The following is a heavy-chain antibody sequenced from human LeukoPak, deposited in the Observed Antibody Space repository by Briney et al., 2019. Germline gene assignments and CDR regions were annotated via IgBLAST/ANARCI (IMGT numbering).Heavy chain of an antibody. D-gene: IGHD6-13*01. Sequence: SETLSLTCTVSGGSISSSSYYWGWIRQPPGKGLEWIGSIYYSGSTYYNPSLKSRVTISVDTSKNQFSLKLSSVTAADTAVYYCARHLFGAAAGPYYFDYWGQGTLVTVSS. CDR2: IYYSGST. CDR3: ARHLFGAAAGPYYFDY. CDR1: GGSISSSSYY. V-gene: IGHV4-39*07. J-gene: IGHJ4*02.